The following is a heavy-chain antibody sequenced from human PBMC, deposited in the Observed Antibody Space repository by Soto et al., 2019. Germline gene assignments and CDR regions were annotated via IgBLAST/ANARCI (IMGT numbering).Heavy chain of an antibody. D-gene: IGHD6-13*01. CDR1: GFTFSSYA. CDR3: AGVASSSSWHIPHFDQ. J-gene: IGHJ4*02. CDR2: ISGSGGST. V-gene: IGHV3-23*01. Sequence: GGSLRLSCAASGFTFSSYAMSWVRQAPGKGLEWVSAISGSGGSTYYADSVKGRFTISRDNSKNTLYLQMNSLRAEDTAVYYCAGVASSSSWHIPHFDQWGQGTLVTVSS.